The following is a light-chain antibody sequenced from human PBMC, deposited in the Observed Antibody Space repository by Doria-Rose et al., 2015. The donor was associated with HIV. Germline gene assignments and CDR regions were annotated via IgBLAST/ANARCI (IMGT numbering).Light chain of an antibody. CDR2: WAS. J-gene: IGKJ3*01. V-gene: IGKV4-1*01. CDR1: QSLLYTSKNY. Sequence: TQSPESLGMSLGERATLNCESNQSLLYTSKNYLAWYQQKPGQPPKLLIYWASTRQSAVPARFSGGGSGTDFTLTISSLEAEDVAVYYCQQYYDTPSFGPGTTVDIK. CDR3: QQYYDTPS.